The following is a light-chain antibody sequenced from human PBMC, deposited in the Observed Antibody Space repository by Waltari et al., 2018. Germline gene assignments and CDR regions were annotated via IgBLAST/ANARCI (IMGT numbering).Light chain of an antibody. V-gene: IGLV1-44*01. CDR1: ASNIGNNV. J-gene: IGLJ3*02. CDR3: AAWDDSLNGRWV. CDR2: RGD. Sequence: QSVLTQPPSASGTPGQGVTISCSGGASNIGNNVVNWYQQVPGKAPKLLIYRGDRRPAGVPDRFSGSKSGTSASLAISGLQSEDEADYYCAAWDDSLNGRWVFSGGTKVTVL.